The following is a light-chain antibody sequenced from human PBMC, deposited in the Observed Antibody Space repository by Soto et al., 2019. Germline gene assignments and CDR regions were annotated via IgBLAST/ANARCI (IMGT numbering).Light chain of an antibody. CDR3: QQYGSSPPWT. CDR2: GAS. Sequence: IVLTRSPATLSLSPGKRATLSCRASQSVSSSYLAWYQQKPGQAPRLLIYGASSRATGIPDRFSGSGSGTDFTLTISRLEPEDFAVYYCQQYGSSPPWTFGQGTRWIS. J-gene: IGKJ1*01. CDR1: QSVSSSY. V-gene: IGKV3-20*01.